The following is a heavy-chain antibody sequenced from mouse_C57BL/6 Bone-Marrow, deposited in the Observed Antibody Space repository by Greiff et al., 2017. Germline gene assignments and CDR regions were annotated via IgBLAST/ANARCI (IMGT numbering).Heavy chain of an antibody. CDR3: ARRSYYGSSLDY. CDR1: GYTFTSYG. J-gene: IGHJ2*01. V-gene: IGHV1-81*01. Sequence: QVQLQQSGAELARPGASVKLSCKASGYTFTSYGISWVKQRTGQGLEWIGEIYPRSGNTYYNEKFKGKATLTADKSSSTAYIELRSLTSEDSAVYFWARRSYYGSSLDYWGQGTTLTVSS. D-gene: IGHD1-1*01. CDR2: IYPRSGNT.